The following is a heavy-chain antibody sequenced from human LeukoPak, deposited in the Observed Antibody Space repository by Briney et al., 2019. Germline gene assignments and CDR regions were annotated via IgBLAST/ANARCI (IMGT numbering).Heavy chain of an antibody. J-gene: IGHJ4*02. CDR3: ARVAGYCSGGSCYAPDY. D-gene: IGHD2-15*01. V-gene: IGHV4-39*07. CDR2: IYYSGST. Sequence: KSSETLSLTCTVSGGSISSSSYYWGWIRQPPGKGLEWIRSIYYSGSTYYNPSLKSRVTISLDTSKNQFSLKLSSVTAADTAVYYCARVAGYCSGGSCYAPDYWGQGTLVTVSS. CDR1: GGSISSSSYY.